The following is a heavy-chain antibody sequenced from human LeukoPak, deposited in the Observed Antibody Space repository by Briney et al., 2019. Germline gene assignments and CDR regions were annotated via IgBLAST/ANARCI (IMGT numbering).Heavy chain of an antibody. D-gene: IGHD1-26*01. CDR3: ARDQTGGSNNWFDP. V-gene: IGHV1-2*02. CDR1: GYTFTGYY. Sequence: ASVNVSCKASGYTFTGYYMHWVRQAPGQGLEWMGWINPNSGGTNYAQKFQGRVTMTRDTSISTAYMELSRLRSDDTAVYYCARDQTGGSNNWFDPWGQGTLVTVSS. CDR2: INPNSGGT. J-gene: IGHJ5*02.